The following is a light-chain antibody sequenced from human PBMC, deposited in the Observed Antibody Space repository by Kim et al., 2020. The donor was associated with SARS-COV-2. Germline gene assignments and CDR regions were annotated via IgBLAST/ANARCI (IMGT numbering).Light chain of an antibody. CDR2: DAF. J-gene: IGKJ1*01. CDR1: QSISSS. V-gene: IGKV3-15*01. Sequence: EIVMTQSPATLSVSPGERVTLSCRASQSISSSLAWYQHKPGQPPRLLIYDAFNRATGVPARFSVSGSGTEFTLTISSLRSEDFAVYYCQRYDNWPWAFGQGTKVEIK. CDR3: QRYDNWPWA.